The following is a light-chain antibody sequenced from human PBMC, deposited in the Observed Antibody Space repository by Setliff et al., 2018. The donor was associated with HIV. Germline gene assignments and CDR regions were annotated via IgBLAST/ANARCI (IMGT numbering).Light chain of an antibody. CDR2: EVS. CDR3: SSYTSRNTLV. J-gene: IGLJ1*01. CDR1: SSDVGGYKY. V-gene: IGLV2-14*01. Sequence: ALTQPASVSGSPGQSITISCTGTSSDVGGYKYVYWYQQHPGKAPKLMIYEVSNRPSGISNRFSGSKSGNTASLTISGLQAEDEADYYCSSYTSRNTLVFGTGTKV.